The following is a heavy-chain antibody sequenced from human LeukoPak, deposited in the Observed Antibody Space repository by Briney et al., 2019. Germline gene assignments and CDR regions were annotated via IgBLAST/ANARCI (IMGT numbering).Heavy chain of an antibody. CDR1: GFTFNSHA. CDR2: ISGSGGIT. J-gene: IGHJ4*02. D-gene: IGHD2-2*01. CDR3: AREGGGYCSSSYCYSDDY. V-gene: IGHV3-21*01. Sequence: GGSLRLSCAVSGFTFNSHAMSWVRQAPGKGLEWVSTISGSGGITYYADSVKGRFTISRDNAKNSLYLQMNSLRAEDTAVYYCAREGGGYCSSSYCYSDDYWGQGTLVTVSS.